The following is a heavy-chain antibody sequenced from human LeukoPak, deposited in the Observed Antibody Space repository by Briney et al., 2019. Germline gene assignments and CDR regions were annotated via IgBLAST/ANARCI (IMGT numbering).Heavy chain of an antibody. CDR1: GYTFTGYY. CDR2: INPNSGGT. J-gene: IGHJ4*02. CDR3: ARCDSGSYYLLGY. Sequence: ASVKVSCKASGYTFTGYYMHWVRQAPGQGLEWMGWINPNSGGTNYARKFQGRVTMTRDTSISTAYMELSRLRSDDTAVYYCARCDSGSYYLLGYWGQGTLVTVSS. D-gene: IGHD1-26*01. V-gene: IGHV1-2*02.